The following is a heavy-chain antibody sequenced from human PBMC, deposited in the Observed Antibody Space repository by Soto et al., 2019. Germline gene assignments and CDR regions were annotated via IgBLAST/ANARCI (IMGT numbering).Heavy chain of an antibody. CDR1: GFSLSTSEVG. CDR2: IYWDDDK. V-gene: IGHV2-5*02. CDR3: AHSMRPRIFSV. J-gene: IGHJ6*02. Sequence: QITLKESGPTLVKPTQTLTLTCTFSGFSLSTSEVGVGWVRQPPGKALEWVALIYWDDDKRYSPSLKSRLTITKDTSKNQVVLTMTNVDPVDTATYYCAHSMRPRIFSVWCQGTTVTVSS. D-gene: IGHD3-3*01.